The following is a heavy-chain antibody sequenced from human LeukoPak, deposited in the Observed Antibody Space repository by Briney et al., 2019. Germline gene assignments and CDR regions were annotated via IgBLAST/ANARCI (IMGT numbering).Heavy chain of an antibody. CDR2: INSDGSST. V-gene: IGHV3-74*01. J-gene: IGHJ5*02. CDR1: GFTFSSYW. D-gene: IGHD6-13*01. Sequence: PGGPLRLSCAASGFTFSSYWMHWVRQAPGMGLVWVSRINSDGSSTRYADSVKGRFTISRDNAKNTLYLQMNSLRAEDTAVYYCARDRSSSWYFSLDPWGQGTLVTVSS. CDR3: ARDRSSSWYFSLDP.